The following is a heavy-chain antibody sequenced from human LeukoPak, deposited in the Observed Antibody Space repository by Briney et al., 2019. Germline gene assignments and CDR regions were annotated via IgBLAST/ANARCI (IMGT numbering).Heavy chain of an antibody. D-gene: IGHD3-22*01. Sequence: ASVKVSCKASGYTFTGYYMHWVRQAPGQGLEWMGWINPNSGGTNYAQKFQGRVTMTRDTSISTAYMELSRLRSDDTAVYYCARTYYYDSSGPVTDYWGQGTWSPSPQ. V-gene: IGHV1-2*02. J-gene: IGHJ4*02. CDR2: INPNSGGT. CDR1: GYTFTGYY. CDR3: ARTYYYDSSGPVTDY.